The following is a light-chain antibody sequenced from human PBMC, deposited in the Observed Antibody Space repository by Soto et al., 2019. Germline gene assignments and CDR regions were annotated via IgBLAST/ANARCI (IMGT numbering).Light chain of an antibody. CDR3: LQDHNYPPT. V-gene: IGKV1-39*01. J-gene: IGKJ1*01. Sequence: DIQMTQSRSSVSASVGDRVTITGGASQSISSYLNWYQQKPGKAPKLLIYAASSLQSGVPSRFSGSGSGTDFTLTISSLQPEDFATYYCLQDHNYPPTFGQGTKVEI. CDR1: QSISSY. CDR2: AAS.